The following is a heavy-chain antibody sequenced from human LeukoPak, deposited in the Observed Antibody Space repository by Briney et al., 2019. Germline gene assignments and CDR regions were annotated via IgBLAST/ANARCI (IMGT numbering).Heavy chain of an antibody. D-gene: IGHD5-12*01. V-gene: IGHV3-23*01. CDR1: GFTFSGYG. J-gene: IGHJ5*02. Sequence: GGSLRLSCAASGFTFSGYGMSWVRQAPGKGLEWVSAISGSGDNTYYADSVKGRFTISRDNSKNTLYLQMNSLRAEDTAVYYCAKGGGYRDFDPWGQGTLVTVSS. CDR2: ISGSGDNT. CDR3: AKGGGYRDFDP.